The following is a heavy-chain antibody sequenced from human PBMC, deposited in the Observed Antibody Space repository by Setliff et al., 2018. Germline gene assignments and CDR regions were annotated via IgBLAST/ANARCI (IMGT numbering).Heavy chain of an antibody. V-gene: IGHV4-4*07. CDR1: GGSISDFY. D-gene: IGHD1-1*01. CDR3: ARTTGSTHNWLDP. Sequence: PSETLSLTCTVPGGSISDFYWNWIRQTAGKEMEWIGRIYSNGNADYNPSLKSRVTISVDTSKNQFSLKVSSVTAADTAVYYCARTTGSTHNWLDPWGPGTLVTVSS. J-gene: IGHJ5*02. CDR2: IYSNGNA.